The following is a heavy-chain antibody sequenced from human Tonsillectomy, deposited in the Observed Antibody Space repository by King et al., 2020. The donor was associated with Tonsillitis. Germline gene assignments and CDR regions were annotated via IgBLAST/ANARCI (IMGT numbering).Heavy chain of an antibody. V-gene: IGHV1-18*04. CDR2: ISAYNGNT. CDR3: ARALISEWELLEDY. CDR1: GYTFTNYG. Sequence: QLVQSGAEVKKPGASVKVSCKASGYTFTNYGISWVRQAPGQGLEWMGWISAYNGNTNYAQKIQGRVTMTTDTSTSTAYMELRRLRSDDTAVYYCARALISEWELLEDYWGQGTLVTVSS. J-gene: IGHJ4*02. D-gene: IGHD1-26*01.